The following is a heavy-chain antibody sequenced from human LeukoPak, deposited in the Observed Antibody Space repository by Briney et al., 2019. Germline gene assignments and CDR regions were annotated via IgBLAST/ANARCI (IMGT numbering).Heavy chain of an antibody. CDR1: SGSISSYY. CDR3: ASSTSSVVYFDY. J-gene: IGHJ4*02. V-gene: IGHV4-59*01. Sequence: SETLSLTCIVSSGSISSYYWSWIRQPPGKGLEWIGYIYYSGSTNYNPSLKSRVTISVDTSKNQFSLKLSSVTTADTAVYYCASSTSSVVYFDYWGQGTLVTVSS. D-gene: IGHD6-6*01. CDR2: IYYSGST.